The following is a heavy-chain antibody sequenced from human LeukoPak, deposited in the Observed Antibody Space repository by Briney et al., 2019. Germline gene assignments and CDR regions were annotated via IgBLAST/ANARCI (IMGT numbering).Heavy chain of an antibody. Sequence: PGGSLRLSCAASGFPLSSYAMSWVRQVPGKGLEWVSSISSTSRYKYYADSVKGRFTISRDNAKNTLYLQMNSLRAEDTAVYYCARKRDYDFSCFDYWGQGTLVTVSS. J-gene: IGHJ4*02. CDR1: GFPLSSYA. D-gene: IGHD3-3*01. CDR3: ARKRDYDFSCFDY. V-gene: IGHV3-21*01. CDR2: ISSTSRYK.